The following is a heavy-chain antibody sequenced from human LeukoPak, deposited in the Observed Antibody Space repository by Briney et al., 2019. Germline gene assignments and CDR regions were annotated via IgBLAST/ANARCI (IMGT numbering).Heavy chain of an antibody. CDR2: IYYTGSI. J-gene: IGHJ4*02. CDR1: GASISSGDYY. V-gene: IGHV4-30-4*01. D-gene: IGHD3-22*01. CDR3: ARGLLSRDYDSSGFGY. Sequence: SETLSLTCTVSGASISSGDYYWHWLRQSPGKGLEWIGYIYYTGSIYYNPSLKSRVIISVDTSKNQFSLNLSSVTAADTAVYYCARGLLSRDYDSSGFGYWGQGTLVTVSS.